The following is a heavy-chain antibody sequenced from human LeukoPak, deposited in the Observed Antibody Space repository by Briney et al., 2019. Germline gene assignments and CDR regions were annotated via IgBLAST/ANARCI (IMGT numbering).Heavy chain of an antibody. J-gene: IGHJ3*02. CDR2: IRSNGGST. V-gene: IGHV3-64*01. D-gene: IGHD1-26*01. CDR1: GITLSNYG. Sequence: PGGSLRLSCEVSGITLSNYGMSWVRQAPGKGLEYVSAIRSNGGSTYYANSVKGRFTISRDNSKNTLYLQMGSLRAEDMAVYYCARETATGGSYYGDAFDIWGQGTMVTVSS. CDR3: ARETATGGSYYGDAFDI.